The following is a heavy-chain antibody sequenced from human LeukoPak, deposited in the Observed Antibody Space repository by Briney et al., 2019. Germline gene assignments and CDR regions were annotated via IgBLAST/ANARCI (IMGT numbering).Heavy chain of an antibody. CDR1: GYSISSGYY. V-gene: IGHV4-38-2*01. Sequence: SETLSLTCAVSGYSISSGYYWGWIRQPPGQGLEWIGSIYHSGSTYYNPSLKSRVTISVDTSKSQFSLKLSSVTAADTAVYYCARSLQWLVRGGPSWFDPWGQGTLVTVSS. D-gene: IGHD6-19*01. CDR3: ARSLQWLVRGGPSWFDP. CDR2: IYHSGST. J-gene: IGHJ5*02.